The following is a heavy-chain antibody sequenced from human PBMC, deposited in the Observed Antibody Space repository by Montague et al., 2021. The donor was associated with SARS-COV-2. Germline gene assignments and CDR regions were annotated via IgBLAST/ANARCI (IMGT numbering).Heavy chain of an antibody. CDR3: AGEVRYDYDQ. Sequence: SETLSLTCSVSGGSMSSYHWFWIRQPPGQGLEWIWYVSNRGSTNYNLSLTSPVTISLDTSTTRFSLRVTSVTAADTGIYYCAGEVRYDYDQWGQGILVTVSS. J-gene: IGHJ4*02. D-gene: IGHD3-16*01. CDR2: VSNRGST. CDR1: GGSMSSYH. V-gene: IGHV4-59*01.